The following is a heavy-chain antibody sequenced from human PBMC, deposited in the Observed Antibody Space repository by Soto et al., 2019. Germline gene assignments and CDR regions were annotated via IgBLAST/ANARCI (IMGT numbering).Heavy chain of an antibody. CDR2: IYYSGSA. D-gene: IGHD1-7*01. CDR3: ATAGRVATTLCYMDV. CDR1: GGSITGYY. Sequence: QVQLDESGPGLVKPSETLSLTCTVSGGSITGYYLSWLRQPPGKGLEWFGYIYYSGSANYNPSLKSRVTISIDTSRNHFSLVLSSVTAADTAVYYCATAGRVATTLCYMDVWGKGTTVTVSS. J-gene: IGHJ6*03. V-gene: IGHV4-59*01.